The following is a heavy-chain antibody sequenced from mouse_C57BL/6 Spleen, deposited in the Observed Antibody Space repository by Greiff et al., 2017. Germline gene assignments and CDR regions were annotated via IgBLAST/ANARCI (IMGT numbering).Heavy chain of an antibody. CDR2: IYPSDSET. CDR3: ASLLEDYFDY. V-gene: IGHV1-61*01. CDR1: GYTFTSYW. J-gene: IGHJ2*01. D-gene: IGHD2-14*01. Sequence: QVQLQQPGAELVRPGSSVKLSCKASGYTFTSYWMDWVKQRPGQGLEWIGNIYPSDSETHYNQKFKDKATLTVDKSSSTAYMQLSSLTSEDSAVYYCASLLEDYFDYWGQGTTLTVSS.